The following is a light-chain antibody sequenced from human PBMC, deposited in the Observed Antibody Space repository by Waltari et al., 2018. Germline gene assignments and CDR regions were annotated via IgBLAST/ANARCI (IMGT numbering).Light chain of an antibody. V-gene: IGKV1-5*03. Sequence: DIQMTQSPSTLSASVGDRITITCRASHSITIWLAWYQQKPGGAPKLLIFRASSLESGVPSRFSGSGSGTEFTLTISSLQPDDFATYYCQQYNTYPWTFGQGTKVEIK. CDR1: HSITIW. CDR3: QQYNTYPWT. J-gene: IGKJ1*01. CDR2: RAS.